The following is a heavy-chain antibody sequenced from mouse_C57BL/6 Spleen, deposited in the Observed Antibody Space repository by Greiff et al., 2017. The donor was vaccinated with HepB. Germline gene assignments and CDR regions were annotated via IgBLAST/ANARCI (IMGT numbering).Heavy chain of an antibody. V-gene: IGHV1-61*01. J-gene: IGHJ3*01. CDR3: ARSRNYQAWFAY. D-gene: IGHD2-1*01. CDR2: IYPSDSET. Sequence: VQLQQSGAELVRPGSSVKLSCKASGYTFTSYWMDWVKQRPGQGLEWIGNIYPSDSETHYNQKFKDKATLTVDKSSSTAYMQLSSRTSEDSAVYYCARSRNYQAWFAYWGQGTLVTVSA. CDR1: GYTFTSYW.